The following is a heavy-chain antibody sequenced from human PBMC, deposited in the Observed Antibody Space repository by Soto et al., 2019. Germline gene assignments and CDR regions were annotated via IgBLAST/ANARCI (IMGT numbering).Heavy chain of an antibody. CDR2: ITSDGGSA. D-gene: IGHD4-4*01. Sequence: EVQLVESGGGSVQPGGSLRLQCAASGFTLSRHWMYWVRQAPGKGLSWVSRITSDGGSARYADSVNGRFTVARDNANNMLSLVMNGLRVEDSAVYYCARAAIYSSCRGMDLWGQGILVTVSS. J-gene: IGHJ5*02. CDR1: GFTLSRHW. CDR3: ARAAIYSSCRGMDL. V-gene: IGHV3-74*01.